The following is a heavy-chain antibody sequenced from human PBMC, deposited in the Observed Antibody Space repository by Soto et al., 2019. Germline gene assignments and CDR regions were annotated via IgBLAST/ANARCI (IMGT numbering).Heavy chain of an antibody. CDR3: ARAKGCSSTSCYFSLHNWFDP. V-gene: IGHV1-2*02. CDR1: GYTFTGYY. J-gene: IGHJ5*02. Sequence: QVQLVQSGAEVKKPGASVKVSCKASGYTFTGYYMHWVRQAPGQGLEWMGWINPNSGGTNYAQKFQGRVTMTRATSISTAYMELSRLRSDDTAVYYCARAKGCSSTSCYFSLHNWFDPWGQGTLVTVSS. CDR2: INPNSGGT. D-gene: IGHD2-2*01.